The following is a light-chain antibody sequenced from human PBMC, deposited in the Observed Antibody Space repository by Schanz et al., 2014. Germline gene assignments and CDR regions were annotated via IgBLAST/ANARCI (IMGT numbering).Light chain of an antibody. CDR1: SSNFGSNY. Sequence: QSALTQPPSASGTPGQRVTISCSGSSSNFGSNYVYWYQQLPGTDPKLLIYKNNQRPSGLPDRLSRCKPGTSASLTISRLRSEDEADYYCSSYTRSDNLVLGGGTKLTVL. CDR3: SSYTRSDNLV. CDR2: KNN. J-gene: IGLJ3*02. V-gene: IGLV1-47*01.